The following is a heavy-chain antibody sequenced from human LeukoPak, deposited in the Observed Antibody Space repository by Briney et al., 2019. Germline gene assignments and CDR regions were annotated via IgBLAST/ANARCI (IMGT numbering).Heavy chain of an antibody. J-gene: IGHJ4*02. D-gene: IGHD3-22*01. V-gene: IGHV4-59*01. CDR2: IYYSGST. CDR1: GGSISSYY. CDR3: ARSDYDSSGADY. Sequence: SETLSLTCTVSGGSISSYYWSWIRQPPGKGLEWIGYIYYSGSTNYNPSLKSRVTISVDTSKNQFSLKLSSVTAADTTVYYCARSDYDSSGADYWGQGTLVTVSS.